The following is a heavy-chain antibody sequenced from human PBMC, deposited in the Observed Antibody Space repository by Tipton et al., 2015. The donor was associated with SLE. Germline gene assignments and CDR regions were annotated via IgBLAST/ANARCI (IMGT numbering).Heavy chain of an antibody. D-gene: IGHD7-27*01. Sequence: GSLRLSCAASGFTFSTYAMSWVRQAPGKGLEWVSTISNNGDRTYYADSVKGRFSISRDNSKDTVYLQMDSLRAEDTAVYFCAKAPAWGWWHFDYWGQVTLVTVSS. CDR3: AKAPAWGWWHFDY. CDR1: GFTFSTYA. V-gene: IGHV3-23*01. J-gene: IGHJ4*02. CDR2: ISNNGDRT.